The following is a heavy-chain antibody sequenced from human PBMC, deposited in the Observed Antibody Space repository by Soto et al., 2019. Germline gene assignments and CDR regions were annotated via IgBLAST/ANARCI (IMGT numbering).Heavy chain of an antibody. D-gene: IGHD1-7*01. CDR3: AKGAAATTTGQQWLES. CDR1: GFTFSSFA. CDR2: ISGSGETT. V-gene: IGHV3-23*01. Sequence: EVQLLESGGGLGQPGGSLRLSCAASGFTFSSFAMSWVRQAPGKGLEWVFAISGSGETTYYPDSMKGRFTISRDNSKDTLYLQLNILTAEDTAMYYCAKGAAATTTGQQWLESWGQGTLVTVAS. J-gene: IGHJ5*01.